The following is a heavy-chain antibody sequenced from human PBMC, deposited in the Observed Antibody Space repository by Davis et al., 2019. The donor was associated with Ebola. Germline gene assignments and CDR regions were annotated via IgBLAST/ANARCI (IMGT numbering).Heavy chain of an antibody. CDR2: ISSSGDST. CDR3: AKSQFWTPYYFDY. CDR1: GFPFSTYV. V-gene: IGHV3-23*01. D-gene: IGHD3/OR15-3a*01. J-gene: IGHJ4*02. Sequence: PGGSLRLSCAASGFPFSTYVMTWVRQAPGKGLEWVSAISSSGDSTYYADPVKGRFTISRDNSKNMLYLQMNSLRAEDTAIYYCAKSQFWTPYYFDYWGQGTLVTVSS.